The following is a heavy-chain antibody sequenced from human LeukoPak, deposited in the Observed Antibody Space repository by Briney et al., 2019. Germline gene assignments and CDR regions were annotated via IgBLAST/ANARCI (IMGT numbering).Heavy chain of an antibody. CDR3: ARVRWSYASGLDP. CDR1: GYTFTGYY. J-gene: IGHJ5*02. V-gene: IGHV1-2*02. D-gene: IGHD3-16*01. Sequence: ASVKVSCKASGYTFTGYYMHWVRQAPGQGLEWMGWINPNSGGANYAQKFQGRVTMTRDTSISTAYMELSRLRSDDTAVYYCARVRWSYASGLDPWGQGTLVTVSS. CDR2: INPNSGGA.